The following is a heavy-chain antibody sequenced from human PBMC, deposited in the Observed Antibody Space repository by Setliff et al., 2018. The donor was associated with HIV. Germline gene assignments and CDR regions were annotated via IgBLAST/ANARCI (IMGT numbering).Heavy chain of an antibody. Sequence: GGSLRLSCAASGFTFDNYGMSWVRQVPGKGLEWVSGIKWNGGSTGYGDSVKGRFTISRDTANNALYMQMNSLRAEDTAVYYCARGYNWNSGGMDVWGQGTTVTVSS. V-gene: IGHV3-20*04. CDR1: GFTFDNYG. CDR2: IKWNGGST. D-gene: IGHD1-20*01. CDR3: ARGYNWNSGGMDV. J-gene: IGHJ6*02.